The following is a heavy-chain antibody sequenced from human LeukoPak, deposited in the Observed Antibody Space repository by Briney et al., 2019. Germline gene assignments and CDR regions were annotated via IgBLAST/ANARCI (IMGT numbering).Heavy chain of an antibody. D-gene: IGHD2-8*02. Sequence: PGGSLRLSCAASGFTFSSYEMNWVRQAPGKGLEWVSYISSSGSTIYYADSVKGRFTISRDNAKSSLYLQMISLRAEDTAVYYCARDGVGGVLDYWGQGTLVTVSS. V-gene: IGHV3-48*03. CDR1: GFTFSSYE. CDR3: ARDGVGGVLDY. J-gene: IGHJ4*02. CDR2: ISSSGSTI.